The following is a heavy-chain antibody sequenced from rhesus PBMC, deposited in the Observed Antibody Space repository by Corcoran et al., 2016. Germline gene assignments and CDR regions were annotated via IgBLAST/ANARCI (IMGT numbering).Heavy chain of an antibody. CDR1: GVSSSIYW. D-gene: IGHD6-13*01. Sequence: QVQLQESGPGLVKPSETLSLTGAVSGVSSSIYWWTWMRQPPGKGLEWIGEISGNSESANYNPSLKSRVTISKDASKNQFSLRLTSVTAADTAVYYCLRGPYTSPFDYWGQGVLVTVSS. V-gene: IGHV4-80*01. CDR3: LRGPYTSPFDY. CDR2: ISGNSESA. J-gene: IGHJ4*01.